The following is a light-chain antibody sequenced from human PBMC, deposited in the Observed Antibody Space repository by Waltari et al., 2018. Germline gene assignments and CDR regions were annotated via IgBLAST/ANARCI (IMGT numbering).Light chain of an antibody. CDR1: DIGTKR. CDR3: QVWDTTSNHRV. Sequence: SYVLTQPPSVSVAPGATARISCGGNDIGTKRVHWFQQRPSQAPVLVIYYDSDRPSGIPVRFSGFKSGNTATLTISRVEAGDEADYYCQVWDTTSNHRVFGGGTKLTVL. CDR2: YDS. V-gene: IGLV3-21*04. J-gene: IGLJ2*01.